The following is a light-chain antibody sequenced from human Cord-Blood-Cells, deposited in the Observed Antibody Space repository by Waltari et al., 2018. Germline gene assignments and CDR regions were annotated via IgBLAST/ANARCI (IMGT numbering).Light chain of an antibody. V-gene: IGLV2-8*01. CDR1: SSDVGGYNY. Sequence: QSALTQPPPASGSPGQSVTISCTGTSSDVGGYNYVSWYQNHPGKAPKLMIYEVSKRPSGVPERFSGSKSGNTASLTVSGLQAEDEADYYCSSYAGSNNYVVFGGGTKLTVL. CDR3: SSYAGSNNYVV. J-gene: IGLJ2*01. CDR2: EVS.